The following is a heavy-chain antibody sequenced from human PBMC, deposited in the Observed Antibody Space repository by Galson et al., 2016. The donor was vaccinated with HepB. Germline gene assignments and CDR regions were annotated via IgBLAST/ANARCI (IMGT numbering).Heavy chain of an antibody. CDR3: AREGESGSYFSY. CDR1: AYTFTNYY. CDR2: INPSGGST. D-gene: IGHD1-26*01. Sequence: SVKVSCKASAYTFTNYYMHWVRQAPGQGLEWMGIINPSGGSTNYAQKFQGRVTMTRDTSTSTIYMELSSLRSEDTAVYYCAREGESGSYFSYWGQGTLVTVSS. J-gene: IGHJ4*02. V-gene: IGHV1-46*01.